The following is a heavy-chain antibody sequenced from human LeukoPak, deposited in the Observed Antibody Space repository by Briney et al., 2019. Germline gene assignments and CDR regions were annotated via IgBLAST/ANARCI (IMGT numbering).Heavy chain of an antibody. Sequence: GRSLRLSCAVSAFTLSSYGMHWVRQAPGNGLQWVAFIWFDGSNKTYADSVKARFTISRNNSKNTLYLQINSLRAEDTAVYYCARDRGESYFDYWGQGTLVTVSS. V-gene: IGHV3-33*01. D-gene: IGHD3-10*01. CDR1: AFTLSSYG. J-gene: IGHJ4*02. CDR2: IWFDGSNK. CDR3: ARDRGESYFDY.